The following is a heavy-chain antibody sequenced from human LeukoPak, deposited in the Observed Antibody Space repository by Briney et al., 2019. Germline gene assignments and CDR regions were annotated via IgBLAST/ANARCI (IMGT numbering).Heavy chain of an antibody. V-gene: IGHV3-30-3*01. CDR3: ARVAGDMITFGGVIVPEYYFDY. Sequence: RGSLRLSCAASGFTFSSYAMHWVRQAPGKGLEWVAVISYDGSNKYYADSVKGRFTISRDNSKNTLYLQMNSLRAEDTAVYYCARVAGDMITFGGVIVPEYYFDYWGQGTLVTVSS. CDR2: ISYDGSNK. CDR1: GFTFSSYA. D-gene: IGHD3-16*02. J-gene: IGHJ4*02.